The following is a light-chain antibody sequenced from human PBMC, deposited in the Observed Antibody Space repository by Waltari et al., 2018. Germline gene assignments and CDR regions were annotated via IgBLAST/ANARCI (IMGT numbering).Light chain of an antibody. J-gene: IGLJ3*02. V-gene: IGLV1-44*01. Sequence: QSVLTPPPSASGSPGQKVTISCSGSTSNIGTKTVHWDQPFPRTAPKVVIYSNHSRRAGGPDRVAGSKAGTSASLASSGRQSEDEADYYCAAWDDSLNGWVFGGGTKLTVL. CDR1: TSNIGTKT. CDR3: AAWDDSLNGWV. CDR2: SNH.